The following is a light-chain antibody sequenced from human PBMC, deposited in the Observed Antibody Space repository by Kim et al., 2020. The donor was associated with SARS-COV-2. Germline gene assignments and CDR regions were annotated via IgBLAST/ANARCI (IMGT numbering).Light chain of an antibody. Sequence: NFMLTQPHSVSESPGKTVTISCTRSSGSIASNYVQWYQQRPGSSPTTVIYEDNQRPSGVPDRFSGSIDGSSNSASLTISGLKTEDEADYYCQSYDSSNRVFGGGTQLTVL. J-gene: IGLJ3*02. CDR3: QSYDSSNRV. CDR2: EDN. V-gene: IGLV6-57*01. CDR1: SGSIASNY.